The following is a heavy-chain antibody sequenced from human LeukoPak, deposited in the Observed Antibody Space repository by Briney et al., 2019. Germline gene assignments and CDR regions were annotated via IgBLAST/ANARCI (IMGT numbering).Heavy chain of an antibody. V-gene: IGHV3-7*01. Sequence: PGGSLRLSCAASGFTFSSYWMSWVRQAPGKGLEWVANIKQDGSGKYYVDSVKGRFTISRDNAKNSLYLQMNSLRAEDTAVYYCARDGGAHYFDYWGQGTLVTVSS. J-gene: IGHJ4*02. CDR3: ARDGGAHYFDY. CDR2: IKQDGSGK. CDR1: GFTFSSYW. D-gene: IGHD3-16*01.